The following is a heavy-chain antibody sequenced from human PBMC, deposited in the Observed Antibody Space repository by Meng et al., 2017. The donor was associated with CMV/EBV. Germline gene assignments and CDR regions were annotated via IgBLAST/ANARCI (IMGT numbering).Heavy chain of an antibody. CDR3: ARGGGKYYYDSSGYYNGGWFDP. J-gene: IGHJ5*02. CDR1: YA. Sequence: YAISWGRQAPGQGLEWMGGIIPIFGTANYAQKFRGRVTITTDESTSTAYMELSSLRSEDTAVYYCARGGGKYYYDSSGYYNGGWFDPWGQGTLVTVSS. D-gene: IGHD3-22*01. CDR2: IIPIFGTA. V-gene: IGHV1-69*05.